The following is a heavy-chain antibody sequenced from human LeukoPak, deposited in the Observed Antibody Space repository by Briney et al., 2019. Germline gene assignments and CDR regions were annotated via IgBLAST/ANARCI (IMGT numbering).Heavy chain of an antibody. Sequence: SETLSLTCTVSGGSISSSSYYWGWIRQPPGKGLEWIGSIYYSGSTYYNPSLKSRVTISVGTSKNQFSLKLSSVTAADTAVYYCARGIAAAIFDYWGQGTLVTVSS. CDR2: IYYSGST. J-gene: IGHJ4*02. CDR1: GGSISSSSYY. V-gene: IGHV4-39*01. D-gene: IGHD6-13*01. CDR3: ARGIAAAIFDY.